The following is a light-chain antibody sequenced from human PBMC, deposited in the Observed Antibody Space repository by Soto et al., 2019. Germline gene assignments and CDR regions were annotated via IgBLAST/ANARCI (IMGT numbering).Light chain of an antibody. CDR3: NSYTSKSTGV. V-gene: IGLV2-14*01. Sequence: QSALTQPASVSGSPGQSITISCTGTSSDVGGYNYVSWYQQYPGKAPKLIIYEVSNRPSGVSNRVSGSKSGNTPSLTISGLQAEDEADYYCNSYTSKSTGVFGTGTKVTVL. CDR2: EVS. CDR1: SSDVGGYNY. J-gene: IGLJ1*01.